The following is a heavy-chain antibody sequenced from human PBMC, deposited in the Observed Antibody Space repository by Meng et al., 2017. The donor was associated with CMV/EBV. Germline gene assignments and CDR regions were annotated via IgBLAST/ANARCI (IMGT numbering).Heavy chain of an antibody. V-gene: IGHV1-69*05. J-gene: IGHJ6*02. CDR2: IIPIFGTA. D-gene: IGHD5-24*01. Sequence: SVKVSCKASGGTFSSYAISWVRQAPGQGLEWMGGIIPIFGTANYAQKFQGRVTITTDESTSTAYMELSSLRSEDTAVYYCASRLQPYHGMDVWGQGTTVTVSS. CDR3: ASRLQPYHGMDV. CDR1: GGTFSSYA.